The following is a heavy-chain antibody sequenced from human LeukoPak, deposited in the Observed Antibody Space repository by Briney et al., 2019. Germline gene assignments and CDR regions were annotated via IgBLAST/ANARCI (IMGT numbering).Heavy chain of an antibody. CDR3: AGADMGRYNWFDP. D-gene: IGHD3-9*01. J-gene: IGHJ5*02. Sequence: PSVTVSCQASAGTFRSYAISWVRQAPGHGSEWMGGIIPIFGTANYAQKFQGRVTISADESTSTAYMELSSLRPEDTAVYYCAGADMGRYNWFDPWGQGTLVTVSS. CDR1: AGTFRSYA. V-gene: IGHV1-69*01. CDR2: IIPIFGTA.